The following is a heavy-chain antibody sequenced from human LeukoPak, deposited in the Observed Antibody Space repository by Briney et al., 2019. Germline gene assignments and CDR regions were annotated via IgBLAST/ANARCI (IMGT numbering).Heavy chain of an antibody. CDR1: GFTFSNAW. D-gene: IGHD6-13*01. V-gene: IGHV3-15*01. Sequence: GGSLRLSCAASGFTFSNAWMSWVRQAPGKGLEWVGRIKSKTDGGTTDYAAPVKGRFAISRDDSKNTLYLQMNSLKTEDTVVYYCTTDGYSSSWSKMAFDIWGQGTMVTVSS. CDR2: IKSKTDGGTT. CDR3: TTDGYSSSWSKMAFDI. J-gene: IGHJ3*02.